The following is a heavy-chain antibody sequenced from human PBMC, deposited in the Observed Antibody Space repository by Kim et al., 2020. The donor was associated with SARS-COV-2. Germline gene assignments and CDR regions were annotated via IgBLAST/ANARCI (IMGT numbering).Heavy chain of an antibody. CDR1: GGSFTGHH. Sequence: SETLSLTCAVSGGSFTGHHWSWIRQSPGPGLDWVGVIHHSGNTNSSPYPTSRVTLSVDPPKRKVSLRLTSVTAADTAVYYCARRAPSRGGRYPTTVRTSSFDYWGQGTVVTVSS. V-gene: IGHV4-34*01. D-gene: IGHD1-1*01. J-gene: IGHJ4*02. CDR2: IHHSGNT. CDR3: ARRAPSRGGRYPTTVRTSSFDY.